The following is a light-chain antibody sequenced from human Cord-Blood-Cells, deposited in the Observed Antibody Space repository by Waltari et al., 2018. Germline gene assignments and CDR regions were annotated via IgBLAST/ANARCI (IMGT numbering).Light chain of an antibody. CDR3: QAWDSSTAI. V-gene: IGLV3-1*01. CDR1: TLGDKY. CDR2: QDS. Sequence: SYELTQPPSVSVSPGQTASITRSGATLGDKYACWYQQKPGQPPVLVIYQDSKRPSGIPERFSGSNSGNTATLTISGTQAMDEADYYCQAWDSSTAIFGGGTKLTVL. J-gene: IGLJ2*01.